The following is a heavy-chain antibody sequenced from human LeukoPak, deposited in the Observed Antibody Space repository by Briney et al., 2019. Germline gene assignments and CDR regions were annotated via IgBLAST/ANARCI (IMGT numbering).Heavy chain of an antibody. J-gene: IGHJ6*03. CDR2: FDPEDGET. Sequence: ASVKVSCKVSGYTLTELSMHWVRQAPGKGLEWMGGFDPEDGETIYAQKFQGRVTMTEDTSTDTAYMELSSLRSEDTAVYYCATGSYVGATGYYYYMDVWGKGTTVTVSS. CDR3: ATGSYVGATGYYYYMDV. V-gene: IGHV1-24*01. CDR1: GYTLTELS. D-gene: IGHD1-26*01.